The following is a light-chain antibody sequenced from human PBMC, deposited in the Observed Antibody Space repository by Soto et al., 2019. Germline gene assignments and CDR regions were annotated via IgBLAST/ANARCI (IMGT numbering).Light chain of an antibody. CDR3: QHYNSYSEA. J-gene: IGKJ1*01. V-gene: IGKV1-5*03. CDR2: KAS. Sequence: DIQMTQSPSTLSGSVGDRVTITCRASQTISSWLAWYQQKPGKAPKLLIYKASTLKSGVPSRFIGSGSGTEFTLTISSLQPDDVATYYCQHYNSYSEALGQGTKVDIK. CDR1: QTISSW.